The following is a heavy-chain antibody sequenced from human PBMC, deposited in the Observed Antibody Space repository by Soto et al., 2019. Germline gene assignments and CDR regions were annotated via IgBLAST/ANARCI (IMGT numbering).Heavy chain of an antibody. Sequence: AASVKVSCKASGGTFSSYAISWVRQAPGQGLEWMGGIIPIFGTANYAQKFQGRVTITADESTSTAYMELSSLRSEDTAVYYCARVQAGATDYYYYGMDVWGQGTTVTVSS. D-gene: IGHD6-13*01. J-gene: IGHJ6*02. CDR3: ARVQAGATDYYYYGMDV. CDR1: GGTFSSYA. CDR2: IIPIFGTA. V-gene: IGHV1-69*13.